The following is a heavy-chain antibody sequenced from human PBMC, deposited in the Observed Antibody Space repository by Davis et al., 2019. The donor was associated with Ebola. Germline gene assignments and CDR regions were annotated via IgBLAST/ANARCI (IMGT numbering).Heavy chain of an antibody. Sequence: GESLKISCSASGFTFRTYSMDWVRQAPGKGLEWVAFIRYDGSNEYYADSVKGRFTISRDNSKNTLYLQMNSLRAEDTAVYYCANWVLVGPTTWGQGTLVTVSS. CDR2: IRYDGSNE. V-gene: IGHV3-30*02. J-gene: IGHJ5*02. D-gene: IGHD1-26*01. CDR3: ANWVLVGPTT. CDR1: GFTFRTYS.